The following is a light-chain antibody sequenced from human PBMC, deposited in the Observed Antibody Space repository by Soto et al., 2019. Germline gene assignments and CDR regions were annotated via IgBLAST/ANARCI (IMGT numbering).Light chain of an antibody. CDR3: LQDINYPWT. CDR1: QGIGNA. CDR2: GAS. Sequence: IQMTQSPSSLSASVGDRVTISCRASQGIGNALGWYPQKPGKPPKVLIYGASNLQSGVPARFSGSGSGTDFTLAISSLQPEDSATYYCLQDINYPWTFGQGTKVDIK. V-gene: IGKV1-6*01. J-gene: IGKJ1*01.